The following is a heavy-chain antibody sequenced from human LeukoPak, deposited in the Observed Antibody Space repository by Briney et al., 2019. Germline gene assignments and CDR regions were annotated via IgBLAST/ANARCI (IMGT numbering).Heavy chain of an antibody. D-gene: IGHD2-21*01. V-gene: IGHV5-51*01. J-gene: IGHJ6*02. CDR3: ARRIAAGFYGMDV. Sequence: GESLTISCKASGYTFTSYWIGWVRQMPGKGLEWMGIIYPGDSDTRYSPSFQGQVTISADKSISTAYPQWSSLKASDTAMYYCARRIAAGFYGMDVWGQGTTVTVSS. CDR2: IYPGDSDT. CDR1: GYTFTSYW.